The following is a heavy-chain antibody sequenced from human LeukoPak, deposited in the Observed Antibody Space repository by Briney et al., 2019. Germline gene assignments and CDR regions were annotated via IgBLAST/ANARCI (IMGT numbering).Heavy chain of an antibody. CDR3: AKPGVWGSYRHQTQP. J-gene: IGHJ5*02. V-gene: IGHV3-23*01. CDR1: GFTFSSYA. Sequence: PGGSLRLSCAASGFTFSSYAMSWVRQAPGKGLEWVSAISGSGGSTYYADSVKGRFTISRDNSKNTLYLQMNSLRAEDTAVYYCAKPGVWGSYRHQTQPWGQGTLVTVSS. CDR2: ISGSGGST. D-gene: IGHD3-16*02.